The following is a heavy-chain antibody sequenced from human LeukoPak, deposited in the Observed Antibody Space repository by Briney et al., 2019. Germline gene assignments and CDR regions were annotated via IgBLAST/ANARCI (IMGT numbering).Heavy chain of an antibody. CDR3: AGGRDSTQLYFDS. CDR2: IDSDGNRI. J-gene: IGHJ4*02. D-gene: IGHD2-15*01. CDR1: GLTFSTYW. Sequence: GGSLRLSCEASGLTFSTYWMHWVRQAPGQGLVWVSRIDSDGNRISYVDSVKGRFTISRDNAKNTLYLQMISLRAEDTAVYYCAGGRDSTQLYFDSWGQGTLVTVSS. V-gene: IGHV3-74*01.